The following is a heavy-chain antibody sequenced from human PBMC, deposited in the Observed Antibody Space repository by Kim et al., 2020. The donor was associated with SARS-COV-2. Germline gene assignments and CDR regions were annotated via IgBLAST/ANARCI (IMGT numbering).Heavy chain of an antibody. J-gene: IGHJ4*02. Sequence: KYYADSVGGRFTISRDDAKNSVYLQMNSLGADDMAVYYCARVGWSGWPEEYWGQGTLVAVSS. CDR3: ARVGWSGWPEEY. V-gene: IGHV3-7*01. D-gene: IGHD6-19*01. CDR2: K.